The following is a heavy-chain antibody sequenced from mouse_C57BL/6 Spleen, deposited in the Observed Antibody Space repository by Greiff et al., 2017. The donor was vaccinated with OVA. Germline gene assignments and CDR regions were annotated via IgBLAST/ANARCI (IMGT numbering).Heavy chain of an antibody. J-gene: IGHJ4*01. D-gene: IGHD1-3*01. V-gene: IGHV1-26*01. CDR2: INPNNGGT. Sequence: VQLQQSGPELVKPGASVKISCTASGYTFTDYYMNWVKQSHGKSLEWIGDINPNNGGTSYNQKFKGKATLTVDKSSSTAYIELRSLTSEDSAVYYCARSGYDAMDYWGQGTSVTVSA. CDR1: GYTFTDYY. CDR3: ARSGYDAMDY.